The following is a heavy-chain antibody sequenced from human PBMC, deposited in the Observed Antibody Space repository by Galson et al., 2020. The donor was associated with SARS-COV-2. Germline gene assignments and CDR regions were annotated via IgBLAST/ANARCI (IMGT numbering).Heavy chain of an antibody. Sequence: GGSLRLSCVASGFTFDDYAMHWVRQAAGKGPEWVSGITWNSDIIDYSDSVKGRFTISRDNAKNSLYLQMNRLRPEDTALYYCVKGPRVDFWSDYYSGMDVWGQGTTVTVSS. D-gene: IGHD3-3*01. CDR2: ITWNSDII. CDR3: VKGPRVDFWSDYYSGMDV. V-gene: IGHV3-9*01. J-gene: IGHJ6*02. CDR1: GFTFDDYA.